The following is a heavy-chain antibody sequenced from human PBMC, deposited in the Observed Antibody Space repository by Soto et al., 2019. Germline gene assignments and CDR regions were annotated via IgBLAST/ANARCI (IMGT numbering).Heavy chain of an antibody. CDR1: GYSFTSYW. CDR3: ARTALEVAGTRRWFDP. J-gene: IGHJ5*02. Sequence: GESLKISCKGSGYSFTSYWISWVRQMPGKGLEWMGRIDPSDSYTNYSPSFQGHVTISADKSISTAYLQWSSLKASDTAMYYCARTALEVAGTRRWFDPWGQGTLVTVSS. D-gene: IGHD6-19*01. V-gene: IGHV5-10-1*01. CDR2: IDPSDSYT.